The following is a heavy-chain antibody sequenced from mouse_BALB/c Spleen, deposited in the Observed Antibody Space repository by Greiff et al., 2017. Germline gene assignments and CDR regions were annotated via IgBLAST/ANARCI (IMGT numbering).Heavy chain of an antibody. CDR1: GYTFTDYN. CDR2: IYPYNGGT. Sequence: VQLQQSGPELVKPGASVKISCKASGYTFTDYNMHWVKQSHGKSLEWIGYIYPYNGGTGYNQKFKSKATLTVDNSSSTAYMELRSLTSEDSAVYYCAIYYRYTWFAYWGQGTLVTVSA. V-gene: IGHV1S29*02. D-gene: IGHD2-14*01. J-gene: IGHJ3*01. CDR3: AIYYRYTWFAY.